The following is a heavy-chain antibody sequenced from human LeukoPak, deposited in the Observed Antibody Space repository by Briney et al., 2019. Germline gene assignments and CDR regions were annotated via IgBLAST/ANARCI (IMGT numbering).Heavy chain of an antibody. CDR3: AKVIVGALNAFDI. D-gene: IGHD1-26*01. CDR2: IRYDGSNK. J-gene: IGHJ3*02. CDR1: GFTFSSYG. V-gene: IGHV3-30*02. Sequence: PGGSLRLSCAASGFTFSSYGMHWVRQAPGKGLEWVAFIRYDGSNKYYADSVKGRFTISRDNSKNTLYLQMNSLRAEDTAVYYCAKVIVGALNAFDIWGQGTMVTVSS.